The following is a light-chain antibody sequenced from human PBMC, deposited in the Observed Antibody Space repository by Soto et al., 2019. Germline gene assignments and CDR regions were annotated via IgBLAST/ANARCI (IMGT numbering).Light chain of an antibody. CDR1: QSVSSSY. V-gene: IGKV3-20*01. J-gene: IGKJ1*01. CDR3: QQYGSSPQT. Sequence: EIVLTQSPGTLSLSPGERATLSCRTSQSVSSSYLAWYQQKPGQAPRLLIYRASSSATGIPGRFSGSGSGTDFTITISRLEPEDFAVYYCQQYGSSPQTFGQGTKVDIK. CDR2: RAS.